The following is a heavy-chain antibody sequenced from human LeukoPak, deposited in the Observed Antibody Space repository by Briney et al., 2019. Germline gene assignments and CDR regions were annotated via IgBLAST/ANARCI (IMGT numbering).Heavy chain of an antibody. CDR2: ITISGHTK. J-gene: IGHJ5*02. CDR1: GFDLHTYE. Sequence: PGGSLRLSCVASGFDLHTYEMNWVRQAPGKGLEWIADITISGHTKNYADSVKGRFTISRDSARTSLYLQMNSLRVEDTGAYFCARGDPHADLWGQGTLVTVSS. CDR3: ARGDPHADL. V-gene: IGHV3-48*03.